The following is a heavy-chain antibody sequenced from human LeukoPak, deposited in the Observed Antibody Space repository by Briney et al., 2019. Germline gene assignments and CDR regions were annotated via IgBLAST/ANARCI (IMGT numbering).Heavy chain of an antibody. D-gene: IGHD4-23*01. J-gene: IGHJ4*02. Sequence: GGSLRLSCAASGFSFSNYWMTWVRQAPGKGLEWVGRIKSKTDGGTTDYAAPVKGRFTISRDDSKNTLYLQMNSLKTEDTAVYYCTTEMTTVVTPYVYWGQGTLVTVSS. CDR3: TTEMTTVVTPYVY. V-gene: IGHV3-15*01. CDR1: GFSFSNYW. CDR2: IKSKTDGGTT.